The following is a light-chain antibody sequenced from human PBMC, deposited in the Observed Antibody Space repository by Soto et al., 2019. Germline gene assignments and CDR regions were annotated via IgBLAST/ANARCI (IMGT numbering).Light chain of an antibody. CDR1: QSISSY. V-gene: IGKV1-39*01. Sequence: DSQMTQSPSSLSASVGDRVTITCRASQSISSYLNWYQQKPGKAPKLLIYAASSLQSGVPSRFSGSGSGTDFTLTISSLQPEDFATYYCQQSYSPMYTFGQGTKLEI. J-gene: IGKJ2*01. CDR2: AAS. CDR3: QQSYSPMYT.